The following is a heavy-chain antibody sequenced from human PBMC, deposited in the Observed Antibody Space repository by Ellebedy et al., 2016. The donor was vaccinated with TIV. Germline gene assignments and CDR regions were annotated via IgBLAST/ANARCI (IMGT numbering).Heavy chain of an antibody. D-gene: IGHD3-10*01. V-gene: IGHV4-39*01. CDR2: INFSVNT. CDR1: GASITGSGLY. Sequence: MPSETLSLTCTVSGASITGSGLYWGWIRQSPGTAPAWIGTINFSVNTYYNPSLQSRVTISAATSKKQFSLNLSSVTAADTAVYYRARRRAHRPNDYWGQGILVTVSS. CDR3: ARRRAHRPNDY. J-gene: IGHJ4*02.